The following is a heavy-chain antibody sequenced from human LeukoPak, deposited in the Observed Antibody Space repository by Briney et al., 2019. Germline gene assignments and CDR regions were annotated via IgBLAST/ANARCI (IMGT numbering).Heavy chain of an antibody. D-gene: IGHD3-16*01. CDR3: ARDFVWGKGY. CDR1: GFTFSNAW. J-gene: IGHJ4*02. Sequence: GGSLRLYCAASGFTFSNAWMNWVRQAPGKGLESVSYISSSSSTIYYADSVKGRFTISRDNAKNSLYLQMNSLRDEDTAVYYCARDFVWGKGYWGQGILVTVSS. CDR2: ISSSSSTI. V-gene: IGHV3-48*02.